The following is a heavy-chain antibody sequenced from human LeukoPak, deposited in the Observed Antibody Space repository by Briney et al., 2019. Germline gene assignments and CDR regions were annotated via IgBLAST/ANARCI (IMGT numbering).Heavy chain of an antibody. V-gene: IGHV1-8*03. CDR3: ARVRTGPVYYYYMDV. CDR1: GYTFTSYD. D-gene: IGHD1-1*01. J-gene: IGHJ6*03. Sequence: ASVKVSCKASGYTFTSYDINWVRQATGQGLEWMGWLNPNSGNTGYAQKFQGRVTITRNTSISTAYMELSSLRSEDTAVYYCARVRTGPVYYYYMDVWGKGTTVTVSS. CDR2: LNPNSGNT.